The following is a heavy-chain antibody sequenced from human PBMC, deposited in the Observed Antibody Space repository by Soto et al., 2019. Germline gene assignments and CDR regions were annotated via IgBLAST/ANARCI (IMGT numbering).Heavy chain of an antibody. CDR2: ISAYNGNT. CDR3: ARDRRVMHGGLRYFDWLSPGCDY. D-gene: IGHD3-9*01. CDR1: GYTFTSYG. J-gene: IGHJ4*02. V-gene: IGHV1-18*01. Sequence: ASVKVSCKASGYTFTSYGISWVRQAPGQGLEWMGWISAYNGNTNYAQKLQGRVTMTTDTSTSTAYMELRSLRSDDTAVYYCARDRRVMHGGLRYFDWLSPGCDYWGQGTLVTVSS.